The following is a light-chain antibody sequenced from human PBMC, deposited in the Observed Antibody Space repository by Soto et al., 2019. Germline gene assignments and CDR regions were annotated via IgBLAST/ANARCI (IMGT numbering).Light chain of an antibody. CDR3: CSYAGSSTFSYV. J-gene: IGLJ1*01. V-gene: IGLV2-23*03. CDR1: SSDVGSYNL. Sequence: QSALAQPASVSGSPGQSITISRTGTSSDVGSYNLVSWYQQHPGKALKLMIYEGSKRPSGVSNRFSGSKSGNTASLTISGLQAEDEADYYCCSYAGSSTFSYVFGTGTKVTVL. CDR2: EGS.